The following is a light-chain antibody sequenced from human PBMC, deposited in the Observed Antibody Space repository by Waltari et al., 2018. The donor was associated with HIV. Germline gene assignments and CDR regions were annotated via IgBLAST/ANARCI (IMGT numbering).Light chain of an antibody. Sequence: QSVLTQPPSAYGTPGQRVTISCSGSSSNIGSNTVNWYQQIPGTAPKLIFYSYNQRPSGVPDRFSGSKSGTSASLAISGLQSEEEADYYCAAWDDSLNGPVFGGGTKLTVL. J-gene: IGLJ2*01. CDR3: AAWDDSLNGPV. CDR1: SSNIGSNT. CDR2: SYN. V-gene: IGLV1-44*01.